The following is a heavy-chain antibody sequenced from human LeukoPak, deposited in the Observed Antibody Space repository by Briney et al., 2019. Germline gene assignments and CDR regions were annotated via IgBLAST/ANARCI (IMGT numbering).Heavy chain of an antibody. J-gene: IGHJ4*02. V-gene: IGHV3-53*01. Sequence: PGGSLRLSCAVSGFTVSSNYMSWVRQAPGKGLEWVSFIYSGGSTYYADSVKGRFTISRDNSKNTLYLQMDSLRPEDTAVYYCARALYRGYYFDYWGQGTLVIVSS. CDR1: GFTVSSNY. D-gene: IGHD3-16*01. CDR3: ARALYRGYYFDY. CDR2: IYSGGST.